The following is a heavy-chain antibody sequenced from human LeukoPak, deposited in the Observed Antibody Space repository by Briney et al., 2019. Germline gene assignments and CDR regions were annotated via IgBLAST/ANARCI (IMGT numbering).Heavy chain of an antibody. J-gene: IGHJ6*03. Sequence: SETLSLTCALYGGSFSGYYWSWIRQPPGKGLEWIGEINHSGSTNYNPSLKSRVTISVDTSKNQFSLKLSSVTAADTAVYYCARLGSVWFYYMDVWGKGTTVTISS. CDR1: GGSFSGYY. CDR3: ARLGSVWFYYMDV. D-gene: IGHD2-8*01. V-gene: IGHV4-34*01. CDR2: INHSGST.